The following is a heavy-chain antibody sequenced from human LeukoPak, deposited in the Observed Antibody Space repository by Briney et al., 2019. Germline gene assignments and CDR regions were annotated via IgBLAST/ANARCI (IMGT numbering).Heavy chain of an antibody. V-gene: IGHV3-23*01. CDR3: AKANWISDADAVW. Sequence: GGSLRRSCAAAGFSCTTYAMSWVGQAPARGLEWVSSIRGGGEKFYADFVRGRFTLSGDDSTNTVYLQLNNLRVEDTAIYYCAKANWISDADAVWWGQGTLVTVSS. CDR1: GFSCTTYA. J-gene: IGHJ4*02. D-gene: IGHD2-2*03. CDR2: IRGGGEK.